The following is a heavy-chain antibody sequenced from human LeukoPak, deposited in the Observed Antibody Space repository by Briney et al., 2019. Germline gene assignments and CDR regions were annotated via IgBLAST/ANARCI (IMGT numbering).Heavy chain of an antibody. CDR2: ISYDGSNK. Sequence: GGSLRLSCAASGFTFSSYAMHWVRQAPGKGLEWVAVISYDGSNKYYADSVKGRFTISRDNAKNSLYLQMNSLRAEDTAVYYCARIDRYNWFDPWGQGTLVTVSS. V-gene: IGHV3-30*04. CDR3: ARIDRYNWFDP. D-gene: IGHD2/OR15-2a*01. CDR1: GFTFSSYA. J-gene: IGHJ5*02.